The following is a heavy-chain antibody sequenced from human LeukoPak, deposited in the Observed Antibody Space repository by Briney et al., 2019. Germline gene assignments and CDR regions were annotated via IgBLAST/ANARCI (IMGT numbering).Heavy chain of an antibody. CDR3: ARDRRDSGYDGSDY. V-gene: IGHV3-30-3*01. J-gene: IGHJ4*02. CDR2: ISYDGSNK. Sequence: PGKSLRLSCAASGFTFSGYPIHWVRQAPGKGLEWVAVISYDGSNKYYADSVKGRFTISRDNSKNTLYLQMNSLRAEDTAVYYCARDRRDSGYDGSDYWGQGTLVTVSS. D-gene: IGHD5-12*01. CDR1: GFTFSGYP.